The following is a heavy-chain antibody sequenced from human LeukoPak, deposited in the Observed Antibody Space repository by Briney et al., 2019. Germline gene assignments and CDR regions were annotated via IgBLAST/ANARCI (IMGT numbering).Heavy chain of an antibody. CDR3: ARDLGGYPFFMDV. D-gene: IGHD2-15*01. J-gene: IGHJ6*03. Sequence: SETLSLTCSVSGGSIRGGDHHWAWVRQPPGKGLEFIGSLDESGRPYYNRPLKSRVSISGDTSGKQFSLNLTSVTAADTAVYFCARDLGGYPFFMDVWGRGTTVIVSS. CDR2: LDESGRP. CDR1: GGSIRGGDHH. V-gene: IGHV4-39*07.